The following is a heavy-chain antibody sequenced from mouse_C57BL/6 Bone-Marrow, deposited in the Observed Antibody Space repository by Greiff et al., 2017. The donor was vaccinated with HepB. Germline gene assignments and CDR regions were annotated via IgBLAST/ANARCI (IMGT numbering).Heavy chain of an antibody. V-gene: IGHV1-81*01. J-gene: IGHJ2*01. D-gene: IGHD1-1*01. Sequence: LVESGAELARPGASVKLSCKASGYTFTSYGISWVKQRTGQGLEWIGEIYPRSGNTYYNEKFKGKATLTADKSSSTAYMELRSLTSEDSAVYFCARWGPYYYGSSCDYFDYWGQGTTLTVSS. CDR2: IYPRSGNT. CDR3: ARWGPYYYGSSCDYFDY. CDR1: GYTFTSYG.